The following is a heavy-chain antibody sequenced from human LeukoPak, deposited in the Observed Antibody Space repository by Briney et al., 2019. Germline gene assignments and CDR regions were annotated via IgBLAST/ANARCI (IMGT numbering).Heavy chain of an antibody. CDR2: IWIDENN. Sequence: PGGSLRLSCAASGFTFSRYGMHWVRQAPGKGLEWVAFIWIDENNYYADSVKGRFTISRDNSKNTLYLQMNSLRNEDTAVYYCTKSRDYGRLNDNWGQGTLVTVSS. CDR3: TKSRDYGRLNDN. J-gene: IGHJ4*02. D-gene: IGHD4-17*01. CDR1: GFTFSRYG. V-gene: IGHV3-30*02.